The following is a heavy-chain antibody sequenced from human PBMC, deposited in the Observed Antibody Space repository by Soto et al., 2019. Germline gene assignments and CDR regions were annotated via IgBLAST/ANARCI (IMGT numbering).Heavy chain of an antibody. V-gene: IGHV1-18*01. J-gene: IGHJ4*02. D-gene: IGHD5-18*01. Sequence: QVQLVQSGAEVKKPGASVKVSCKASGYTFTSYGVSWVRQAPGQGLEWMGWISAYNGNTNYAQKLQGRVTMTTDTATSTAYMELRSLRSDDTAVYYCASSLLVGYGLEGESDWGQGTLVTVSS. CDR1: GYTFTSYG. CDR3: ASSLLVGYGLEGESD. CDR2: ISAYNGNT.